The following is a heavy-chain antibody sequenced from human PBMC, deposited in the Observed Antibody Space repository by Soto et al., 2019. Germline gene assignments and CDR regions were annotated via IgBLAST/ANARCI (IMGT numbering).Heavy chain of an antibody. CDR3: ARENYGDAFDF. V-gene: IGHV3-48*03. D-gene: IGHD4-17*01. CDR1: GFSVSDYE. Sequence: GGSLRLSCAVSGFSVSDYEMNWVRQAPGKGLEWVSYINSGGSSIKYSDSVKGRFTMSRDNARNSLFLQMDSLTDEDTAVYYCARENYGDAFDFWGQGTLVTVSS. CDR2: INSGGSSI. J-gene: IGHJ4*02.